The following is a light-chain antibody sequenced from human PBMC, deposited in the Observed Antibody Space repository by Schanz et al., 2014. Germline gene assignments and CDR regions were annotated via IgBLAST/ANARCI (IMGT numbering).Light chain of an antibody. V-gene: IGKV3-15*01. CDR2: GGS. Sequence: EIVMTQSPATLSVSPGERATLSCRASQSVTSNLAWYQQKPGQAPRLLIYGGSTRATGVPARFSGSGSGTDFTLNISRLEPEDFAMYYCQQYSTSPWTFGQGTKVEIK. CDR1: QSVTSN. J-gene: IGKJ1*01. CDR3: QQYSTSPWT.